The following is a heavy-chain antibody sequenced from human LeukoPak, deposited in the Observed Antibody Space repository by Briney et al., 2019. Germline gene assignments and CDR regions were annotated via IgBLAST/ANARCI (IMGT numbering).Heavy chain of an antibody. D-gene: IGHD3-22*01. CDR3: ARDPPDYYDSSGYENGD. J-gene: IGHJ4*02. Sequence: VGSLRLSNAASGFTVSSNYISWVRQAPGKRLEWVSVIYSGGSTYYADSVKGRFTISRDNSKNTLYLQMNSLRAEDTAVYYCARDPPDYYDSSGYENGDWGQGTLVTVSS. V-gene: IGHV3-53*01. CDR2: IYSGGST. CDR1: GFTVSSNY.